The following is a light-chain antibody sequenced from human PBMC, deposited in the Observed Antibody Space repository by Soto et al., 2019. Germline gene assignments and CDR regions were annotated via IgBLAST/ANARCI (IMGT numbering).Light chain of an antibody. J-gene: IGKJ4*02. Sequence: IVMTQPPAILSGSPGERATLSCRASQSVRNNLGWYQQKPGQAPRLLIYGASIRATGIPARFSGSGSGTEFTLTISSLQSEDYAVYYCQQYNDWPPLTFGGGTKVDIK. CDR2: GAS. CDR1: QSVRNN. CDR3: QQYNDWPPLT. V-gene: IGKV3-15*01.